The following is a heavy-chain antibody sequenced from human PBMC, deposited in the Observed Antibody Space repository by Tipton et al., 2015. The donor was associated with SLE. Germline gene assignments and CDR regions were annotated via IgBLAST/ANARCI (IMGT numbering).Heavy chain of an antibody. V-gene: IGHV4-39*02. CDR2: VFSSGST. CDR1: GVSLSLSDDY. J-gene: IGHJ4*01. CDR3: ARGAKERITLVRVRPYYFDY. Sequence: TLSLTCTVSGVSLSLSDDYWGRIRQPPWKGLEWIGTVFSSGSTYYNPSLKSRGTISVDMSKNQFSLKLSSMTAADTAVYYCARGAKERITLVRVRPYYFDYWGQGSLVTVSS. D-gene: IGHD3-10*01.